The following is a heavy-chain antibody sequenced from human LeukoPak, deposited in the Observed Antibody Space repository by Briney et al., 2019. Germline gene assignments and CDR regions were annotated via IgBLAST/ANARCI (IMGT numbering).Heavy chain of an antibody. V-gene: IGHV1-18*01. D-gene: IGHD3-22*01. CDR2: ISAYNGNT. CDR1: GYTFSNYG. CDR3: ARVIPDYYDSSGYPLFFDY. Sequence: GALVKVSCKASGYTFSNYGISWVRQAPGQGLEWLGWISAYNGNTHYAQKLQGRVTLTTDTSTSTAYMEVRSLRSDDTAVYFCARVIPDYYDSSGYPLFFDYWGQGTLVTVSS. J-gene: IGHJ4*02.